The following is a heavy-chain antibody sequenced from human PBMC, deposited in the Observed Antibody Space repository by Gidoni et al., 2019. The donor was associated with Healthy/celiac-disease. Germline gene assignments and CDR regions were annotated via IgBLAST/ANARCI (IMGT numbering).Heavy chain of an antibody. Sequence: EVQLVESGGGLVQPGGSLRLSCAASGFTFSRYWLSWVRQAPGKGLEWVANIKQDGSEKYYVDSVKGRFTISRDNAKNSLYLQMNSLRAEDTAVYYCARDRVFIAEEAGRVYYGMDVWGQGTTVTVSS. CDR2: IKQDGSEK. V-gene: IGHV3-7*01. J-gene: IGHJ6*02. CDR3: ARDRVFIAEEAGRVYYGMDV. CDR1: GFTFSRYW. D-gene: IGHD6-13*01.